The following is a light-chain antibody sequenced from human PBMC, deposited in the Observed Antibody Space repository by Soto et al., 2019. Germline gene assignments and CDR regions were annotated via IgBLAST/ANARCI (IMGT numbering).Light chain of an antibody. V-gene: IGLV1-44*01. CDR3: TTWDDSLNAVV. Sequence: QPALTQPPSASGTPGQRVPISCSGSRSNIGSYTVNWYRHLPGTAPKLLIYSDNQRPSGVPDRFSGSRSGTSASLSISGLQSEDEADYYCTTWDDSLNAVVFGGGSKLTVL. J-gene: IGLJ2*01. CDR1: RSNIGSYT. CDR2: SDN.